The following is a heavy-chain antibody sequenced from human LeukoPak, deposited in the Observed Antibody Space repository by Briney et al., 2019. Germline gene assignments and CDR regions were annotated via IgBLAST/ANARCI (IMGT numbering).Heavy chain of an antibody. CDR3: ARGGAIHSSWCFHYYYYYMDV. J-gene: IGHJ6*03. D-gene: IGHD6-13*01. Sequence: ASVKVSCKASGYTFTSYDINWVRQATGQGLEWMGWMNPNSGNTGYAQKFQGRVTMTRNTSISTAYMELSSLRSEDTAVYYCARGGAIHSSWCFHYYYYYMDVWGKGTTVTVSS. V-gene: IGHV1-8*01. CDR2: MNPNSGNT. CDR1: GYTFTSYD.